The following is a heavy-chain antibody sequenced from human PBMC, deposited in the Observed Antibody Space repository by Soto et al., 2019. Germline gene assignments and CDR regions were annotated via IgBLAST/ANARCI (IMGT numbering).Heavy chain of an antibody. V-gene: IGHV3-23*01. D-gene: IGHD1-26*01. J-gene: IGHJ3*02. CDR1: GFTFSSYA. CDR2: ISGSGGST. Sequence: GGSLRLSCAASGFTFSSYAMSWVRQAPGKGLEWVSAISGSGGSTYYADSVKGRFTISRDNSKNTLYLQMNSLRAEDTAVYYCASSELRDDAFDICGQGTMVTVSS. CDR3: ASSELRDDAFDI.